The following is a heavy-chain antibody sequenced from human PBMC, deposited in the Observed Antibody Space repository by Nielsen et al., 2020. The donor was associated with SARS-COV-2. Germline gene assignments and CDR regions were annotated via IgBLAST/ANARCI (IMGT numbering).Heavy chain of an antibody. CDR2: ISAYNGNT. Sequence: ASVKVSCKASGYTFTSYGISWVRQAPGQGLEWMGWISAYNGNTNYAQKLQGRVTMTTDTSTSTAYMELRSLRSDDTAVYYCAGDRGPYGSGSLPPDYWGQGTLVTVSS. V-gene: IGHV1-18*01. CDR3: AGDRGPYGSGSLPPDY. J-gene: IGHJ4*02. D-gene: IGHD3-10*01. CDR1: GYTFTSYG.